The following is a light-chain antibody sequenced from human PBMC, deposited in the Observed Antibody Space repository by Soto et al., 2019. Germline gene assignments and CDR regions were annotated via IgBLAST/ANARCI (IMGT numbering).Light chain of an antibody. J-gene: IGKJ3*01. CDR1: QSVSSSY. CDR2: GAS. V-gene: IGKV3-20*01. CDR3: QQYGSSLFT. Sequence: EIVLTQSPGTLSLSPGERATLSCRASQSVSSSYLAWYQQKPGQAPRLLIYGASSRATGIPERFSGSGSGTDFTITISRLEPEDFAVYYCQQYGSSLFTFGPGTKVDIK.